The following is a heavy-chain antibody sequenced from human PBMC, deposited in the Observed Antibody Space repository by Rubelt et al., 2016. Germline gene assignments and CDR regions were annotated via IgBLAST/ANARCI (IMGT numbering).Heavy chain of an antibody. J-gene: IGHJ4*02. CDR3: ARDTRYSSSSNFDY. D-gene: IGHD6-13*01. CDR1: GGTFSSYA. Sequence: QVQLVQSGAEVKKPGSSVKVSCKASGGTFSSYAISWVRQAPGQGLEWMGWISAYNGNTNYAQKLQGRVTMTTDTSTSTAYMELRSLRSDHTAVYYCARDTRYSSSSNFDYWGQGTLVTVSS. CDR2: ISAYNGNT. V-gene: IGHV1-18*01.